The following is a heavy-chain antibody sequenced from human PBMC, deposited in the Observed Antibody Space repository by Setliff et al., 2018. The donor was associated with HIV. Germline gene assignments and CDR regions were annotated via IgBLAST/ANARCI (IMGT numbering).Heavy chain of an antibody. V-gene: IGHV4-59*01. J-gene: IGHJ6*03. CDR2: VYISGST. Sequence: KPSETLSLTCTVSGDPISTYYWSWVRKPPGKGLEWIGYVYISGSTSYSPSLRGRVTMSVDPSKNQFSLKFNSVTAADTAIYYCARGNYDTSDYYTNFYYYYMDVWGKGTAVTVSS. CDR3: ARGNYDTSDYYTNFYYYYMDV. CDR1: GDPISTYY. D-gene: IGHD3-22*01.